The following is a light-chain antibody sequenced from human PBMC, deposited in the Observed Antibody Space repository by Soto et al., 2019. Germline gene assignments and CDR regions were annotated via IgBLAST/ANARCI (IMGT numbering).Light chain of an antibody. V-gene: IGKV3-20*01. J-gene: IGKJ1*01. Sequence: EIVLTQSPDTLSLSPGERATLSCRASQSVRSERLAWYQHKRGQAPRLVIFGASTRATGIPDRFRGSGSGADFTLTITRLEPEDFGVYYCQQYGSSPQTFGQGTKVDI. CDR2: GAS. CDR3: QQYGSSPQT. CDR1: QSVRSER.